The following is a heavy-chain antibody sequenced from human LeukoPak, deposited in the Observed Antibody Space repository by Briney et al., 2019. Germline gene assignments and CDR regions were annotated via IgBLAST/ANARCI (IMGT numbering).Heavy chain of an antibody. CDR2: ISGSGGST. V-gene: IGHV3-23*01. D-gene: IGHD3-10*01. Sequence: GGSLTLSCAASGFTFSSYAMSWVRQAPGKGLEWVSAISGSGGSTYYADSAKGRFTIYRDNSKNTLYLQMNSLRAEDTAVYYCARRGHGYGSPFDYWGQEPWSPSPQ. CDR3: ARRGHGYGSPFDY. CDR1: GFTFSSYA. J-gene: IGHJ4*01.